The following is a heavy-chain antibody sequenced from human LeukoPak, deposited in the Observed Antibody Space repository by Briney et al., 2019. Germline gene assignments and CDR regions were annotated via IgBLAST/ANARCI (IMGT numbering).Heavy chain of an antibody. V-gene: IGHV3-21*01. CDR2: ISSTSKYI. J-gene: IGHJ4*02. CDR1: GFAFSDDS. CDR3: AREYTAMAYDY. Sequence: NSGGSLRLSCVASGFAFSDDSMNWVRQPPGKGLEWVSSISSTSKYIYYADSVKGRFTISRDNAKNSLYLQMNNLRVDDSAVYYCAREYTAMAYDYWGQGNLVTVSS. D-gene: IGHD5-18*01.